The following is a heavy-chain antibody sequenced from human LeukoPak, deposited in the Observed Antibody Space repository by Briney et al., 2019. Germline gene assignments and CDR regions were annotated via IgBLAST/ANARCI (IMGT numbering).Heavy chain of an antibody. V-gene: IGHV1-69*04. Sequence: SVKVSCKASGGTFSSYAISWVRQAPGQGLEWMGRIIPILGIANYAQKFQGRVTITADKSTSTAYMELSSLRSEDTAVYYCARDHPPEAYCGGDCPRGYYYYGMDVWGRGALVIVSS. CDR3: ARDHPPEAYCGGDCPRGYYYYGMDV. D-gene: IGHD2-21*02. CDR2: IIPILGIA. J-gene: IGHJ6*02. CDR1: GGTFSSYA.